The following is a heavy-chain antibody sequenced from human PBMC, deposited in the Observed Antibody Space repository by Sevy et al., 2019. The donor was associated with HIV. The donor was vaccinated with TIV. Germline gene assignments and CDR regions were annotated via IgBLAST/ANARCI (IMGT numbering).Heavy chain of an antibody. J-gene: IGHJ4*02. CDR2: ISAYNGNT. Sequence: ASVKVSCKASGYTFTSYGISWVRQAPGQGLEWMGWISAYNGNTNYAQKLQGRVTMTTDTSTSTAYMELRSLGSDDTAVYYCASSYCSGGSCSQFDYWGQGTLVTVSS. CDR1: GYTFTSYG. CDR3: ASSYCSGGSCSQFDY. D-gene: IGHD2-15*01. V-gene: IGHV1-18*01.